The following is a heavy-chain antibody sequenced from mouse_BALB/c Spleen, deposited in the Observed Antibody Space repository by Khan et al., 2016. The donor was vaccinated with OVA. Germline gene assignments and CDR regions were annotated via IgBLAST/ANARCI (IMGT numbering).Heavy chain of an antibody. CDR1: GYTFTSYW. J-gene: IGHJ2*01. CDR2: IYPSDSYT. D-gene: IGHD6-1*01. Sequence: QVQLKQSGAELVRPGASVMLSCKASGYTFTSYWINWVKQRPGQGLEWIGNIYPSDSYTNYNQEFKGKATLTVDKSSSTAYMQVSSPTSEDSAVYYCTRRGQDFFDYWGQGTTLTVSS. V-gene: IGHV1-69*02. CDR3: TRRGQDFFDY.